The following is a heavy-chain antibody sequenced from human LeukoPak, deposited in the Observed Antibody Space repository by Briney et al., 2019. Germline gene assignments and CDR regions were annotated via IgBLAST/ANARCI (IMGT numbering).Heavy chain of an antibody. CDR3: ARGRWPRRGWFDP. CDR1: GGSFSGYY. Sequence: SETLSLTCAVYGGSFSGYYWSWIRQPPGKGLEWIGEINHSGSTNYNPSLKSRVTISVDTSKNQFSLKLSSVTAADTAVYYCARGRWPRRGWFDPWGQGILVTVSS. CDR2: INHSGST. J-gene: IGHJ5*02. V-gene: IGHV4-34*01.